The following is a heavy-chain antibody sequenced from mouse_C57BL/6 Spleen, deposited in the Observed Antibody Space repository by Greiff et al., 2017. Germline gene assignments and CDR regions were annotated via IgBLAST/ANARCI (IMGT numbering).Heavy chain of an antibody. J-gene: IGHJ4*01. CDR3: ARHEIYYCNYDYAMDY. V-gene: IGHV1-62-2*01. Sequence: VQLVESGAELVKPGASVKLSCKASGYTFTEYTIHWVKQRSGQGLEWIGWFYPGSGSIKYNEKFKDKATLTADKSSSTVYMELSRLTSEDSAVXFCARHEIYYCNYDYAMDYWGQGTSVTVSS. CDR2: FYPGSGSI. CDR1: GYTFTEYT. D-gene: IGHD2-1*01.